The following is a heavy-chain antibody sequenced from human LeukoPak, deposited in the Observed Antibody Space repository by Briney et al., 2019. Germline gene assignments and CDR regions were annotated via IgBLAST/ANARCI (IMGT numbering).Heavy chain of an antibody. CDR3: ARAEEAYYDSSGYYYYFDY. CDR2: MNPNSGNT. D-gene: IGHD3-22*01. Sequence: ASVKVSCKASGYTFTSYDINWVRQATGQGLEWMGWMNPNSGNTGYAQKFQGRVTMTRDTSISTAYMELSRLRSDDTAVYYCARAEEAYYDSSGYYYYFDYWGQGTLVTVSS. CDR1: GYTFTSYD. V-gene: IGHV1-8*01. J-gene: IGHJ4*02.